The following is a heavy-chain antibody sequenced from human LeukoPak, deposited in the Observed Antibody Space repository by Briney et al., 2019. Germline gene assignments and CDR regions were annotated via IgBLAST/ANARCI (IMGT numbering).Heavy chain of an antibody. CDR2: IKQDGSEK. Sequence: PGGSLRLSCAASGFTFSSYWMSWVRQAPGKGLEWVANIKQDGSEKYYVDSVKGRFTISRDNAKNSLYLQMNSLRADDTAVYYCAKAKYSSSSDLLDYWGQGTLVTVSS. CDR1: GFTFSSYW. D-gene: IGHD6-6*01. J-gene: IGHJ4*02. V-gene: IGHV3-7*03. CDR3: AKAKYSSSSDLLDY.